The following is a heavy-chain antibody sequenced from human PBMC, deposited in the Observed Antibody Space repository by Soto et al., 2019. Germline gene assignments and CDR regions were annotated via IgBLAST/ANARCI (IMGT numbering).Heavy chain of an antibody. V-gene: IGHV3-7*03. CDR2: IKADGTEK. D-gene: IGHD5-12*01. CDR1: GFTFSSYW. J-gene: IGHJ6*02. CDR3: VTAVRGYNANGDL. Sequence: PGWSLRLSCVGSGFTFSSYWMGWVRQTPGKGLEWVATIKADGTEKYYVDSVKGRFTFSRDNAKTSVYLEMNSLRAEDTAVYYCVTAVRGYNANGDLWGQGTTVTVSS.